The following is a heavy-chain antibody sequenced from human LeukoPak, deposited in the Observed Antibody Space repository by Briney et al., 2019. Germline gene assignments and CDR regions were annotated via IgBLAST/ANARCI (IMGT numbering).Heavy chain of an antibody. V-gene: IGHV3-7*05. Sequence: GGSLRLSCAASGFXFDSYWMSWVRQAPGKGLEWVANIKEDGSEKYYVDSVKGRFTISRDNAKNSMYLQMNSLRAEDTAVYYCAREIGSAARGRWGQGTLVTVSS. J-gene: IGHJ4*02. CDR2: IKEDGSEK. CDR1: GFXFDSYW. D-gene: IGHD6-13*01. CDR3: AREIGSAARGR.